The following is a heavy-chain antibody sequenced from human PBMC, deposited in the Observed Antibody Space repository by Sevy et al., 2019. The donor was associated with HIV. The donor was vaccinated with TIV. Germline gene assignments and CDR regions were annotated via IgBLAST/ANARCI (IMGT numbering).Heavy chain of an antibody. CDR1: AFTFRSYG. CDR3: ARDGLYGGNFEYFQH. V-gene: IGHV3-21*04. D-gene: IGHD4-17*01. CDR2: ITGSSTTI. Sequence: GGSLRLSCAASAFTFRSYGMHWVRQAPGKGLDWVSSITGSSTTIYYADSVKGRFTVSRDNSNNTLYLHINSLRAEDTAVYYCARDGLYGGNFEYFQHWGQGTLVTVSS. J-gene: IGHJ1*01.